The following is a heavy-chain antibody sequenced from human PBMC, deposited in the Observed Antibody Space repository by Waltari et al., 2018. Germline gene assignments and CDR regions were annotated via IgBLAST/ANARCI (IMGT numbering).Heavy chain of an antibody. V-gene: IGHV3-30*01. CDR1: GFTVSAYA. Sequence: QVQLVESGGGVVQPATSLRLSCAASGFTVSAYAVHWVRLAPGRGLDWVAYMAYSGTVQWYADSVKGRFTISRDTSKNTVFLEMNSLRPEDTAIYYCVRDQTDYGCFDYWGQGTLVTVSS. D-gene: IGHD4-17*01. J-gene: IGHJ4*02. CDR3: VRDQTDYGCFDY. CDR2: MAYSGTVQ.